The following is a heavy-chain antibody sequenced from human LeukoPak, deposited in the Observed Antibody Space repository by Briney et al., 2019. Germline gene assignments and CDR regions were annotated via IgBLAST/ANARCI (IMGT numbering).Heavy chain of an antibody. V-gene: IGHV3-23*01. J-gene: IGHJ4*02. CDR2: ISGSGGST. Sequence: GGSLRLSCSASGFIFSDYYMSWIRQAPGKGLEWVSAISGSGGSTYYADSVKGRFTISRDNSKNTLYLQMNSLRAEDTAVYYCAKSPYGSGSYYPYWGYFDYWGQGTLVTVSS. CDR3: AKSPYGSGSYYPYWGYFDY. CDR1: GFIFSDYY. D-gene: IGHD3-10*01.